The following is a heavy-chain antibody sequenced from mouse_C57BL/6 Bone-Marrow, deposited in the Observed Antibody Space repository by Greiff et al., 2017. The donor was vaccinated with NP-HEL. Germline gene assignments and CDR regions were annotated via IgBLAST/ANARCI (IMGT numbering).Heavy chain of an antibody. CDR1: GFTFSDYG. CDR3: ARDDGTLCYAMDY. D-gene: IGHD2-3*01. CDR2: ISSGSSTI. V-gene: IGHV5-17*01. Sequence: EVHLVESGGGLVKPGGSLKLSCAASGFTFSDYGMHWVRQAPEKGLEWVAYISSGSSTIYYADTVKGRFTISRDNAKNTLFLQMTSLRSEDTAMYYCARDDGTLCYAMDYWGQGTSVTVSS. J-gene: IGHJ4*01.